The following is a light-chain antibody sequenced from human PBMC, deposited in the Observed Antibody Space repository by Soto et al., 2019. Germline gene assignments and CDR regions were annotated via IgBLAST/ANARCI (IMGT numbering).Light chain of an antibody. CDR3: QQCNRYPIT. CDR1: HSISSW. J-gene: IGKJ5*01. CDR2: MAS. V-gene: IGKV1-5*03. Sequence: DIQMTQSPSTLSASVGDRVTITCRASHSISSWLAWYQQKPGKAPKLLIYMASNLESGVPSRFSGIGSGTEFTLTISSLQPDDSATYYCQQCNRYPITFGQGTRLEIK.